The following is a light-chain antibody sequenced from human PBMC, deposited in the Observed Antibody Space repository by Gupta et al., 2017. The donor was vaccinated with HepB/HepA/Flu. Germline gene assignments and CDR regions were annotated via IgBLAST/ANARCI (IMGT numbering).Light chain of an antibody. CDR2: AAS. V-gene: IGKV1D-8*01. CDR3: QQEYSFPPT. J-gene: IGKJ4*01. Sequence: VIWMTQSPSLVSASPGDRVTISCRVSQSISSSLAWYQKKSGRAPELLVYAASTLQSGVPLRFSGSGSGTDFTLTISGLQSEDYGTYYCQQEYSFPPTFAGGTQVEI. CDR1: QSISSS.